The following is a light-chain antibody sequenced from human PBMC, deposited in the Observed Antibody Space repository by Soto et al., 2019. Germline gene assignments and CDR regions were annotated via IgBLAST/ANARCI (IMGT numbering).Light chain of an antibody. CDR1: ESVSTN. Sequence: EIEMTQSPATLSLAPGERVTLSCRASESVSTNLAWYQQKAGQAPRLLIYGASSRATGIPDRFSASGSGTDFTLTISRLEPEDFALYYCQQYGSSPITFGQGTRLEIK. J-gene: IGKJ5*01. CDR2: GAS. V-gene: IGKV3-20*01. CDR3: QQYGSSPIT.